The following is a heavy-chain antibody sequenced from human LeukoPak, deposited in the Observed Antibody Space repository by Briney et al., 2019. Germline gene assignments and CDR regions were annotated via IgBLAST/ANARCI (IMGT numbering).Heavy chain of an antibody. Sequence: GGSLRLSCAASGFTFSSYWMSWVRQAPGKGLEWVAKIKEDGSEKNYVDSVKGRFTISRDNAKNSLYLQMNSLRAEDTAVYYCARELWLFDDILTGSGFDYWGQGTLVTVSS. CDR2: IKEDGSEK. V-gene: IGHV3-7*04. CDR1: GFTFSSYW. J-gene: IGHJ4*02. D-gene: IGHD3-9*01. CDR3: ARELWLFDDILTGSGFDY.